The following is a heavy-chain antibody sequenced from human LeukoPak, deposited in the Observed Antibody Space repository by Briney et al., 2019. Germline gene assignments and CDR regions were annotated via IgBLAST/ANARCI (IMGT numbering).Heavy chain of an antibody. D-gene: IGHD5-24*01. CDR1: GFTFSSSW. CDR2: INPEGSQT. CDR3: AAWTDRGYNF. V-gene: IGHV3-7*01. J-gene: IGHJ4*02. Sequence: SGESLRLSCAASGFTFSSSWMNWVRQAPGKGLQWVGNINPEGSQTRFVDSVMGRFTMSKDNAKSSLYLQMNSLRVEDTAVFYCAAWTDRGYNFWGQGTVVTVSS.